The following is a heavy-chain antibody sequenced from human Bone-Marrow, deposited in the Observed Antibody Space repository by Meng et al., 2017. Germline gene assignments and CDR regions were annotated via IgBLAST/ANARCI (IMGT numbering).Heavy chain of an antibody. J-gene: IGHJ4*02. CDR2: IYYSVPT. CDR3: ARGQYY. Sequence: QVQLQESGPVLVRPSVPLSLTCTVFVGSVNSGSYAWSWIRQPPGKGLXGIGNIYYSVPTNYNPSLKSRVTISIDASKNQFSLMLSSLTAADTAVYYCARGQYYWGQGTLVTVSS. V-gene: IGHV4-61*01. CDR1: VGSVNSGSYA.